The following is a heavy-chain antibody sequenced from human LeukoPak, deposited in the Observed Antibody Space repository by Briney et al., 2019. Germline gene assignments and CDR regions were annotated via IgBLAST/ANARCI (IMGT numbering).Heavy chain of an antibody. CDR1: GGSINGYY. Sequence: PSETLSHSCTVSGGSINGYYWSWIRQPPGKGLESIGYISYSGSTNYNPSLKSRVTISVDTKQFSLKLSSVTAADTAVYYCAREHPGAFDIWGQGTMVTVSS. D-gene: IGHD7-27*01. V-gene: IGHV4-59*01. CDR2: ISYSGST. J-gene: IGHJ3*02. CDR3: AREHPGAFDI.